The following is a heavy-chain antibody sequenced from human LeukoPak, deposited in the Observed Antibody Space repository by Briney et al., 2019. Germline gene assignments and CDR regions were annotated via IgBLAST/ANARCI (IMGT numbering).Heavy chain of an antibody. Sequence: GGSLRLSCAASGFTFSSYAMSWVRQAPGKGLVWVSAISGSGGSTYYADSVKGRFTISRDISKNTLYLQMDSLRAEDTAVYYCARRGYCSSTSCSFDYWGQGTLVTVSS. D-gene: IGHD2-2*01. CDR3: ARRGYCSSTSCSFDY. J-gene: IGHJ4*02. CDR2: ISGSGGST. CDR1: GFTFSSYA. V-gene: IGHV3-23*01.